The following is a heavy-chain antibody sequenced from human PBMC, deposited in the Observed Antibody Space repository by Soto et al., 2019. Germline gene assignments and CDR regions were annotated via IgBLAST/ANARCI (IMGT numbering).Heavy chain of an antibody. CDR3: ARMGDVPNYYCGMDV. V-gene: IGHV1-18*01. D-gene: IGHD3-16*01. Sequence: QVQLVQSGAEVKKPGASVKVSCKASGYTFTRSGISWVRQAPGQGLEWMGWINGYNGNTNYAQKFQGRITMTTDTPTSTAYMELRSLRSDDTAVYYCARMGDVPNYYCGMDVWGQGTTVIVSS. CDR2: INGYNGNT. J-gene: IGHJ6*02. CDR1: GYTFTRSG.